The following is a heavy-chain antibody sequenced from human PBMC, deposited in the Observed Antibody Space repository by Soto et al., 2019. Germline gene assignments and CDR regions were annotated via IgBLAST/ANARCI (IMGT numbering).Heavy chain of an antibody. CDR1: GYSISTGFN. V-gene: IGHV4-38-2*02. J-gene: IGHJ4*02. CDR2: IYHSGST. D-gene: IGHD6-19*01. Sequence: PSETLSLTCAVSGYSISTGFNWGWIRQPPGKGLEWIGSIYHSGSTYYNLSLKSRVTISADTSKNQISLKLISVTAADTALYYCARDWGTGFYHIDSWGQGTLVTVSS. CDR3: ARDWGTGFYHIDS.